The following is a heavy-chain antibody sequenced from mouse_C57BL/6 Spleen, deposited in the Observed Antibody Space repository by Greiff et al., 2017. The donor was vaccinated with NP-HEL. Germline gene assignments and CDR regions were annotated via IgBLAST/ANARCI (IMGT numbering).Heavy chain of an antibody. J-gene: IGHJ3*01. CDR1: GFSLTSYG. Sequence: VQLQQSGPGLVAPSQSLSITCTVSGFSLTSYGVDWVRQSPGKGLEWLGVIWGVGSTNYNSALKSRLSISKDNSKSQVFLKMNSLQTDDTAMYYCASHYGSSYGFAYWGQGTLVTVSA. D-gene: IGHD1-1*01. CDR3: ASHYGSSYGFAY. V-gene: IGHV2-6*01. CDR2: IWGVGST.